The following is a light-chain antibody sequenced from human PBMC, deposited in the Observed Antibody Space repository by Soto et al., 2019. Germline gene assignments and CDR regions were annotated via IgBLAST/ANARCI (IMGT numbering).Light chain of an antibody. CDR1: QDISNW. J-gene: IGKJ1*01. CDR2: GAS. CDR3: QQADSFAR. V-gene: IGKV1-12*01. Sequence: DIQVTQSPSFVSASVGDRITITCRASQDISNWLAWYQQHPGKAPKLLIYGASSLHSGVPSRFSGSGSGTEFTLTISGLQPEDFATYYCQQADSFARFGQGTKIDMK.